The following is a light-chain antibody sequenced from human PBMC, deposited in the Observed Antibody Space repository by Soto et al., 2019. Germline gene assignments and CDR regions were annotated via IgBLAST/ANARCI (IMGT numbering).Light chain of an antibody. CDR2: EVS. CDR3: SSYTSSSTRLYV. J-gene: IGLJ1*01. V-gene: IGLV2-14*01. Sequence: QSALTQPASVSGSPGQSITISCTGTSSDVGGYNYVSWYQQHPGKAPKLMICEVSNRPSGVSNRFSGSKSGNTASLTISGLQAEDEADYYCSSYTSSSTRLYVFGTGTKLTVL. CDR1: SSDVGGYNY.